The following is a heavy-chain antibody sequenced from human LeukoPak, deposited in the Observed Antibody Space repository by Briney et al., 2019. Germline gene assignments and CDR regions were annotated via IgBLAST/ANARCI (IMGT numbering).Heavy chain of an antibody. D-gene: IGHD3-22*01. J-gene: IGHJ6*02. CDR2: IIPIFGTA. V-gene: IGHV1-69*13. CDR3: ARAGRTPSRITMIVVGKYGMDV. CDR1: GGTFSSYA. Sequence: SVKVSCKASGGTFSSYAISWVRQAPGQGLEWMGGIIPIFGTANYAQKFQGRVTITADESTSTAYMELSSLRSEDTAVYYCARAGRTPSRITMIVVGKYGMDVWGQGTTVTVSS.